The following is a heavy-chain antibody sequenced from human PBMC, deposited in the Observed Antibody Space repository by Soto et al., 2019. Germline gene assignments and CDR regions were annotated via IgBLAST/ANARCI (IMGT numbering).Heavy chain of an antibody. J-gene: IGHJ4*01. CDR1: GGSVSSGSYY. CDR2: IYYSGST. Sequence: PSETLSLTCTVSGGSVSSGSYYWSWIRQPPGKGLEWVGYIYYSGSTNYNPSLKSRVTISVDASKNQFSLKLSSVTAADTAVYYCARDLGYSSSGFDYWGHGTLVTVSS. D-gene: IGHD6-13*01. V-gene: IGHV4-61*01. CDR3: ARDLGYSSSGFDY.